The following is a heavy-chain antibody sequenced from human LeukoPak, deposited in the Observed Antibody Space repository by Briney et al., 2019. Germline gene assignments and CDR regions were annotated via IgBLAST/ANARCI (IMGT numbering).Heavy chain of an antibody. CDR1: GGSISSLY. CDR2: IYYTGST. Sequence: PSETLSLTCSVSGGSISSLYWSWIRQPPGKGLEWIGYIYYTGSTNYNPSLRGRVTKFVDMSKNQFSLRLSSVTAADAAVYYCARHRAYSSSSPFDYWGQGTLVTVSS. J-gene: IGHJ4*02. V-gene: IGHV4-59*08. CDR3: ARHRAYSSSSPFDY. D-gene: IGHD6-6*01.